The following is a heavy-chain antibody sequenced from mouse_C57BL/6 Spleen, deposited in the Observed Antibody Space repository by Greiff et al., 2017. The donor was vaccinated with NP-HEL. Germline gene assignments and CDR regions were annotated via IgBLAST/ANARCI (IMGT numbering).Heavy chain of an antibody. Sequence: QVQLKESGPGLVQPSQSLSITCTVSGFSLTSYGVHWVRESPGKGLEWLGVIWSGGSTDYNAAFISRLSISKDNSKSQVFFKMNSLQADDTAIYYCARNWAYGRSYYAMDYWGQGTSVTVSS. CDR2: IWSGGST. D-gene: IGHD1-1*01. V-gene: IGHV2-2*01. J-gene: IGHJ4*01. CDR3: ARNWAYGRSYYAMDY. CDR1: GFSLTSYG.